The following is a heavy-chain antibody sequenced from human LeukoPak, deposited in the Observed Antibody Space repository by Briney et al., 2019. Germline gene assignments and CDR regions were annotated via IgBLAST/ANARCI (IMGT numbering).Heavy chain of an antibody. D-gene: IGHD3-10*01. CDR1: GFTFSNYA. V-gene: IGHV3-23*01. CDR3: AKGQQFETRFDS. CDR2: ISGHGT. J-gene: IGHJ4*02. Sequence: GGSLRLSCAASGFTFSNYAMCWVRQAPGKGPEWVSGISGHGTFYADSVEGRFTISRDNSKNTLYLQMNSPRAEDTALYYCAKGQQFETRFDSWGQGTLVTVSS.